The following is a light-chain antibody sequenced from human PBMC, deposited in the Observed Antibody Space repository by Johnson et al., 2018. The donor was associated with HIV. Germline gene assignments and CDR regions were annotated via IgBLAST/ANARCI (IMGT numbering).Light chain of an antibody. J-gene: IGLJ1*01. CDR3: ATWDTSLSTGGV. CDR2: KNN. CDR1: SSNVGNSY. Sequence: QSVLTQPPSVSAAPGQNVTISCSGSSSNVGNSYVSWYQLLPGSPPKLLVFKNNERPSGIPDRFSGSNSGTSATLDITGLQTGDEADYYCATWDTSLSTGGVFGTGNKVTVL. V-gene: IGLV1-51*02.